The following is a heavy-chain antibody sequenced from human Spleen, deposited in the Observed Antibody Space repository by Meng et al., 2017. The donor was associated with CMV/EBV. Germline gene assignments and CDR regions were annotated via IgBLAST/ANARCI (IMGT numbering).Heavy chain of an antibody. J-gene: IGHJ4*02. V-gene: IGHV4-61*01. Sequence: SETLSLTCTVSGGSVSSSYYWSWIRQTPGKGLEWIGYIYHSGSTNYNPTLKSRVTMSVDTSKNQFSLKLSSVTAADTAVYYCARGRPYNWNYWGQGTLVTVSS. CDR2: IYHSGST. CDR3: ARGRPYNWNY. CDR1: GGSVSSSYY. D-gene: IGHD1-20*01.